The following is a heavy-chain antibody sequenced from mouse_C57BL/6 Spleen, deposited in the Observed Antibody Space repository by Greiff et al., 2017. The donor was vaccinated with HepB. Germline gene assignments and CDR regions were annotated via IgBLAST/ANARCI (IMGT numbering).Heavy chain of an antibody. D-gene: IGHD1-1*01. CDR2: IHPNSGST. J-gene: IGHJ1*03. CDR1: GYTFTSYW. V-gene: IGHV1-64*01. Sequence: QVQLQQPGAELVKPGASVKLSCKASGYTFTSYWMHWVKQRPGQGLEWIGMIHPNSGSTNYNEKFKSKATLTVDKSSSTAYMQLSSLTSEDSAVYYCSSYYGSRWYFDVWGTVTTVTVSS. CDR3: SSYYGSRWYFDV.